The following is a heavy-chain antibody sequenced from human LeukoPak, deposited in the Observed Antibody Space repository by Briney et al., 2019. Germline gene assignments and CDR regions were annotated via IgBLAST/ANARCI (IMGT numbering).Heavy chain of an antibody. CDR2: ISSSSSYI. Sequence: GGSLRLSCAGSGFTFSSYSMKWVRQAPGKGLEWVSFISSSSSYIYYADSVKGRFTISRDNAKNSLYLQMSSLRAEDTAVYYCARGRRRIAAAGATPPAPYFDYWGQGTLVTVSS. CDR3: ARGRRRIAAAGATPPAPYFDY. D-gene: IGHD6-13*01. V-gene: IGHV3-21*01. CDR1: GFTFSSYS. J-gene: IGHJ4*02.